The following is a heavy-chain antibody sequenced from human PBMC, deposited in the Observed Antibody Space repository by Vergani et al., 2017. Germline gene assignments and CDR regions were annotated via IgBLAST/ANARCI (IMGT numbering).Heavy chain of an antibody. CDR1: GFTLSNYP. Sequence: EVQVLESGGGLVQPGGSLRLSCAASGFTLSNYPMTWVRQAPGKGLEWVSAISANVDTYYADSVKGRFTVSRDNSKNTLYLQMNRLRAEDTAVYYCAKDLTQYNCWGQGTLVTVSS. CDR2: ISANVDT. D-gene: IGHD2-15*01. V-gene: IGHV3-23*01. J-gene: IGHJ4*02. CDR3: AKDLTQYNC.